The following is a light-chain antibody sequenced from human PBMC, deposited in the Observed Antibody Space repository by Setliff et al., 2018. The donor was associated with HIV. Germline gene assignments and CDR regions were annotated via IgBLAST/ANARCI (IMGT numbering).Light chain of an antibody. Sequence: SVLTQSPSVSAAPGQKVTISCSGSSSNIGNNYVSWYQQLPGTAPKLLIFNNNKRPSGIPDRFSGSKSGTSAALGITGLQTGDEADYYCGAWDNSLSVYVFGSGTKVTV. J-gene: IGLJ1*01. CDR2: NNN. CDR3: GAWDNSLSVYV. CDR1: SSNIGNNY. V-gene: IGLV1-51*01.